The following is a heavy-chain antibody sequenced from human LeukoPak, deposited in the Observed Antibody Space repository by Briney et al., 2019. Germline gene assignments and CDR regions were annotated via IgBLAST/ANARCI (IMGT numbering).Heavy chain of an antibody. J-gene: IGHJ4*02. V-gene: IGHV3-74*01. Sequence: GGSLRLSCAASGFTFSSYWMHWVRQAPGKGLVWVSRINSDGSSTSYADSVKGRFTISRDNAKNTLYLQMNSLRAEDTAVYYCASLGPAYTAAEDYWGQGTLVTVSS. CDR2: INSDGSST. CDR1: GFTFSSYW. CDR3: ASLGPAYTAAEDY. D-gene: IGHD3-16*01.